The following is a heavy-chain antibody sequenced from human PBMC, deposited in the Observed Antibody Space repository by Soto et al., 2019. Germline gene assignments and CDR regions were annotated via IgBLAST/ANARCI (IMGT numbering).Heavy chain of an antibody. CDR1: GGTFSSYA. Sequence: ASVKVSCKASGGTFSSYAISWVRQAPGQGLEWMGGIIPIFGTANYAQKFQGRVTITADESTSTAYMELSSLRSEDTAVYYCARETKYCSSTSCRKKNYYYYGMDVWGQGTMVTVSS. V-gene: IGHV1-69*13. D-gene: IGHD2-2*01. CDR3: ARETKYCSSTSCRKKNYYYYGMDV. J-gene: IGHJ6*02. CDR2: IIPIFGTA.